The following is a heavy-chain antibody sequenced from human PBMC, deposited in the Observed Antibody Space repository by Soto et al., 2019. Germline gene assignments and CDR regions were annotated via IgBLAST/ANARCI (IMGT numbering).Heavy chain of an antibody. J-gene: IGHJ3*02. CDR1: GFTFDDYA. CDR2: ISWNSGSI. Sequence: EVQLVESGGGLVQPGRSLRLSCAASGFTFDDYAMHWVRQAPGKGLEWVSGISWNSGSIGYADSVKGRFTISRDNAKNSLYLQMNSLRAEDTALYYCAKDSAGRDCGGDCHDAFDIWGQGTMVTVSS. CDR3: AKDSAGRDCGGDCHDAFDI. V-gene: IGHV3-9*01. D-gene: IGHD2-21*02.